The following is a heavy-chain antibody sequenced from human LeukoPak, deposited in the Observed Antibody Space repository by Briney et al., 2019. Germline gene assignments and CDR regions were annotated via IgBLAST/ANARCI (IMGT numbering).Heavy chain of an antibody. J-gene: IGHJ1*01. CDR1: GGTFSSYA. Sequence: ASVKVSCKASGGTFSSYAISWVRQAPGQGLEWMGGIIPIFGTANYAQKFQGRVTITADESTSTAYMELSSLRSEDTAVCYCARSSSDRLRYFDWYNFAEYFQHWGQGTLVTVSS. V-gene: IGHV1-69*01. CDR2: IIPIFGTA. CDR3: ARSSSDRLRYFDWYNFAEYFQH. D-gene: IGHD3-9*01.